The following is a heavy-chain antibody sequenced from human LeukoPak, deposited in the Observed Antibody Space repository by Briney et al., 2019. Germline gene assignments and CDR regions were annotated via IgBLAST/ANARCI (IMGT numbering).Heavy chain of an antibody. D-gene: IGHD1-1*01. CDR2: ISSDGTVI. J-gene: IGHJ3*02. CDR3: VREDRMQLGNDAFDI. V-gene: IGHV3-74*01. CDR1: GLTVRSYW. Sequence: PGGSLRLSCAASGLTVRSYWMSWVRHAPGEGLVWVSRISSDGTVISYADSVKGRFTLSRDTAKNTLYLQMYSLRGEDTAVYYCVREDRMQLGNDAFDIWGQGTMVTVSS.